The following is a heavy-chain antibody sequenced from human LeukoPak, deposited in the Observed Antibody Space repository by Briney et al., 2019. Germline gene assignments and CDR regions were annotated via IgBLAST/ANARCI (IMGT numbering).Heavy chain of an antibody. CDR3: ARVGAHIYCSSTSCYEDY. D-gene: IGHD2-2*01. J-gene: IGHJ4*02. CDR1: GYTFTAYY. Sequence: ASVKVSCKASGYTFTAYYMHWVRQAPGQGLEWMGWINPNSGVTDYAQKFQGRVTMTRDTSISTAYMELSSLESDDTAVYYCARVGAHIYCSSTSCYEDYWGQGTLVTVSS. V-gene: IGHV1-2*02. CDR2: INPNSGVT.